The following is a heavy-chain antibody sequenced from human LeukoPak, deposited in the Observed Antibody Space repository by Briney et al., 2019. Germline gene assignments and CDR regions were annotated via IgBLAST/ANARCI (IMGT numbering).Heavy chain of an antibody. CDR1: GFTFSSYS. CDR2: ISSSSSYI. CDR3: AREIDSSGWPDLDY. Sequence: PGGSLRLTCAASGFTFSSYSMNWVRQAPGKGLEWVSSISSSSSYIYYADSVKGRFTISRDNAKNLLYLQMNSLRAEDTAVYYCAREIDSSGWPDLDYWGQGTLVTVSS. D-gene: IGHD6-19*01. J-gene: IGHJ4*02. V-gene: IGHV3-21*01.